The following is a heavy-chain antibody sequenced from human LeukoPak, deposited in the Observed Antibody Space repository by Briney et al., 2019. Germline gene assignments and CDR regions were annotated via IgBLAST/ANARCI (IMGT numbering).Heavy chain of an antibody. CDR3: ARVRGESVVPAARYYYYYMDV. D-gene: IGHD2-2*01. V-gene: IGHV4-4*07. CDR1: GGSIGSYY. J-gene: IGHJ6*03. CDR2: IYTSGST. Sequence: SETLSLTCTVSGGSIGSYYWSWLRQPAGKGLEWIGRIYTSGSTNYNPSLKSRVTMSVDTSTNQFSLKLSSVTAADTAVYYCARVRGESVVPAARYYYYYMDVWGKGTTVTVSS.